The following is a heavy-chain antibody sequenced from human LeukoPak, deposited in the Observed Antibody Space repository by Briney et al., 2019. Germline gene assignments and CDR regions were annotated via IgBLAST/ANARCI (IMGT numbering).Heavy chain of an antibody. CDR3: ARIEWERLGRAFDI. V-gene: IGHV3-53*01. J-gene: IGHJ3*02. D-gene: IGHD1-26*01. Sequence: GGSLRLSCAASGFTFTSYSMNWVRQAPGKGLEWVSSIYSAGATHYAESVKGRFTISRDNSKNTLYLQMNSLRAEDMAVYYCARIEWERLGRAFDIWGQGTMVTVSS. CDR2: IYSAGAT. CDR1: GFTFTSYS.